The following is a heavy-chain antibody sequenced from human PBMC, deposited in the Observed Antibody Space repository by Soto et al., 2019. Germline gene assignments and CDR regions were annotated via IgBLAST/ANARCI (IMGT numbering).Heavy chain of an antibody. V-gene: IGHV3-30-3*01. CDR2: ISYDGSNK. D-gene: IGHD6-19*01. J-gene: IGHJ6*02. CDR1: GFTFSSYA. CDR3: ARAHSSGWYFGEGYYYYYGMDV. Sequence: GGSLRLSCAASGFTFSSYAMHWVRQAPGKGLEWVAVISYDGSNKYYADSVKGRFTISRDNSKNTLYLQMNSLRAEDTAVYYCARAHSSGWYFGEGYYYYYGMDVWGQGTTVTVSS.